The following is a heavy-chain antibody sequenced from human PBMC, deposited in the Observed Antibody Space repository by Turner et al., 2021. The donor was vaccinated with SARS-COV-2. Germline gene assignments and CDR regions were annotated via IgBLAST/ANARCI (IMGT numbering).Heavy chain of an antibody. D-gene: IGHD6-13*01. CDR2: IHNDGSKK. J-gene: IGHJ4*02. Sequence: QVQLVESGGGVVPPGRSLRLSCAASGFIFSSYGMHWVRQAPGKGLEWVDVIHNDGSKKYYADSVRGRFTISRDNSKNRLYLEMNSLRAEDTALYYCAIDLGIAEAGTIYQDNWGQGTLVTVSS. V-gene: IGHV3-33*01. CDR3: AIDLGIAEAGTIYQDN. CDR1: GFIFSSYG.